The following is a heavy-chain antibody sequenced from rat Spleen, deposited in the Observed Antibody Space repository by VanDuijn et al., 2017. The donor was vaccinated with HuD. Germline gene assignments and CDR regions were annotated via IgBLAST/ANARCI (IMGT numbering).Heavy chain of an antibody. J-gene: IGHJ2*01. CDR2: INSAGST. CDR1: GYSITSGYG. D-gene: IGHD1-2*01. CDR3: VRYTAAFSFDY. Sequence: EVQLQESGPGLVKPSQSLSLTCSVTGYSITSGYGWNWIRKFPGNKLEWMGYINSAGSTNYNPSLKSRISITRDTSKNQFFLQLNSVTTEDTAIYFCVRYTAAFSFDYWGQGVMVTVSS. V-gene: IGHV3-3*01.